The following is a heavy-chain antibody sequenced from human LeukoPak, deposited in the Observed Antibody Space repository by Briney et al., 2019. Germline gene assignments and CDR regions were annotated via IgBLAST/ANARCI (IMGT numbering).Heavy chain of an antibody. Sequence: ASVKVSCKASGYTFTNYGISWVRQAPGQGLEWMGWISAYNGYTDYAQKLQFRVTMTTDTSTSTAYMELRSLRSDDTAVYYCARDQGSGPGFDYWGQGTLVTVSS. D-gene: IGHD1-26*01. CDR2: ISAYNGYT. CDR1: GYTFTNYG. J-gene: IGHJ4*02. CDR3: ARDQGSGPGFDY. V-gene: IGHV1-18*01.